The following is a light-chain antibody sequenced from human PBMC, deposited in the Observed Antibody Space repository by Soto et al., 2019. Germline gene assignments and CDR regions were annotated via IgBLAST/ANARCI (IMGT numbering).Light chain of an antibody. CDR3: QQYNSYPET. J-gene: IGKJ1*01. Sequence: DIQMTQSPSTLSASVGDRVTITCRASQSINNWLAWYQRKPGKAPKLLIYDASNLESGVPSRFSGSGSGTEFTLTISSLQPDDFATYYCQQYNSYPETFGQGTKVEIK. CDR2: DAS. V-gene: IGKV1-5*01. CDR1: QSINNW.